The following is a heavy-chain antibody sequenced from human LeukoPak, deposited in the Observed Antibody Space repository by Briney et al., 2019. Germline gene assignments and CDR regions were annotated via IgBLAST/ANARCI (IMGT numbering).Heavy chain of an antibody. D-gene: IGHD3-9*01. J-gene: IGHJ4*02. CDR2: ISWHGGTT. Sequence: GGSLRLSCAASGFPFDDYAMLWVRQAPGKGLEWVSFISWHGGTTYYADSVKGRFTISRDNAKNSLYLQMNSLRAEDTALYYCAKDQSPYYDILTGPLFDYWGQGTLVTVSS. V-gene: IGHV3-43D*03. CDR3: AKDQSPYYDILTGPLFDY. CDR1: GFPFDDYA.